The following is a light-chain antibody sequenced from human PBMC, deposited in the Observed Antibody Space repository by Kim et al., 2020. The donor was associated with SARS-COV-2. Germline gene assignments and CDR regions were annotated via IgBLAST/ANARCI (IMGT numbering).Light chain of an antibody. CDR3: TSHTSSNTYF. Sequence: GQSITISCTGTSSDVGIYNYVSWYQQHPGKAPKLMIYDVTNRPSGVSNRFSGSKSGNTASLTISGLQAEDEADYYCTSHTSSNTYFFGTGTKVTVL. CDR2: DVT. J-gene: IGLJ1*01. V-gene: IGLV2-14*04. CDR1: SSDVGIYNY.